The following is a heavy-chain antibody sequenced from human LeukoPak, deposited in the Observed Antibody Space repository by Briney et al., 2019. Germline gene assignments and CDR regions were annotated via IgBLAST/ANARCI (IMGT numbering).Heavy chain of an antibody. V-gene: IGHV4-39*02. Sequence: SETLSLTCTVSAGSISSSNYYWGWFRQPPGKGLEWIGTIYYSGAAYYSPSLKSRVTIYVDVSKNHVSLKLTSATAADTAVYYCARLNEGTARCDFDYWGQGTLVTVSS. CDR2: IYYSGAA. CDR1: AGSISSSNYY. CDR3: ARLNEGTARCDFDY. J-gene: IGHJ4*02. D-gene: IGHD6-6*01.